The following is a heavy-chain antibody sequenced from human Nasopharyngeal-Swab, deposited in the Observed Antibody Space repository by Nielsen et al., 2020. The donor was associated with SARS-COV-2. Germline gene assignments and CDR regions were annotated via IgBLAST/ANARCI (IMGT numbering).Heavy chain of an antibody. J-gene: IGHJ5*02. D-gene: IGHD2-15*01. V-gene: IGHV1-46*01. CDR3: ARGGDPREVVAATDCFDP. CDR2: INLGGGSA. Sequence: WVRQAPGQGLEWMGIINLGGGSARYSQNFQGRVTMTRDTSTSTVYMELSSLRSEDTAVYYCARGGDPREVVAATDCFDPWGQGTLVTVSS.